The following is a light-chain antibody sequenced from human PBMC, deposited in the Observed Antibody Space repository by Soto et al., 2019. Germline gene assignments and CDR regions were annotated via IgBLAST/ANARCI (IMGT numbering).Light chain of an antibody. CDR2: RTF. CDR1: QSIASSY. CDR3: QQYGSSPTT. J-gene: IGKJ1*01. Sequence: EIVLTQSPGTLSLSPGERVTLSCRASQSIASSYIAWYQQKPGQPPRLLLYRTFNRATGIPDRFSGSGSGTDFTLTISRLEPEDFAVYYCQQYGSSPTTFGQGTKVDIK. V-gene: IGKV3-20*01.